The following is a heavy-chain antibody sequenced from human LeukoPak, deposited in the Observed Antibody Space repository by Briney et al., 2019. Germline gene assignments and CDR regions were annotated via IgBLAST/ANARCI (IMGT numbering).Heavy chain of an antibody. CDR2: IYYSGST. V-gene: IGHV4-39*07. Sequence: PSETLSLTCTVSGGSISSSSYYWGWIRQPPGKGLEWIGSIYYSGSTYYNPSLKSRVTISVDTSKNQFSLKLSSVTAADTAVYYCARDVEAVAGNYYYYYMDVWGKGTTVTVSS. CDR3: ARDVEAVAGNYYYYYMDV. J-gene: IGHJ6*03. CDR1: GGSISSSSYY. D-gene: IGHD6-19*01.